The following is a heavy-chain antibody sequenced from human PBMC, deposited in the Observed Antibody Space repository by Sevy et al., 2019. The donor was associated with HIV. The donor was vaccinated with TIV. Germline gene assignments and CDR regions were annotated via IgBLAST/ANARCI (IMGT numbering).Heavy chain of an antibody. V-gene: IGHV3-30-3*01. Sequence: EGSLRLSCAASGFTFSSYAMHWVRQAPGKELEWVAVISYDGSNKYYADSVKGRFTISRDNSKNTLYLQMNSLRAEDTAVYYCARDLGRWYHTDAFDLWGQGTMVTVSS. CDR2: ISYDGSNK. CDR1: GFTFSSYA. CDR3: ARDLGRWYHTDAFDL. D-gene: IGHD6-13*01. J-gene: IGHJ3*01.